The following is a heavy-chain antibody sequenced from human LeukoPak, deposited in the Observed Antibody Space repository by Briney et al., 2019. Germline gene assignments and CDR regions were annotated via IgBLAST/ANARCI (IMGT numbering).Heavy chain of an antibody. CDR3: ARGDPDYGGLHFDY. CDR1: GGTFSSYA. J-gene: IGHJ4*02. V-gene: IGHV1-69*01. Sequence: AVKVSCKASGGTFSSYAISWVRQAPGQGLEWMGGIIPIFGTANYAQKFQGRVTITADESTSTAYMELSSLRSEDTAVYYCARGDPDYGGLHFDYWGQGTLDTLSS. CDR2: IIPIFGTA. D-gene: IGHD4-23*01.